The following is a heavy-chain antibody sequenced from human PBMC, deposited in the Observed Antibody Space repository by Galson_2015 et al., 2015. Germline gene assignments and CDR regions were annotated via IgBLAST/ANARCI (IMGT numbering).Heavy chain of an antibody. Sequence: SLRLSCAASGFTFDDYAMHWVRQAPGKGLEWVSGISWNSGSIGYADSVKCRFTISRDNAKNSLYLQMNSLRAEDTALYYCAKDLMRVTPDFPAFDIWGQGTMVTVSS. V-gene: IGHV3-9*01. J-gene: IGHJ3*02. D-gene: IGHD4-23*01. CDR3: AKDLMRVTPDFPAFDI. CDR1: GFTFDDYA. CDR2: ISWNSGSI.